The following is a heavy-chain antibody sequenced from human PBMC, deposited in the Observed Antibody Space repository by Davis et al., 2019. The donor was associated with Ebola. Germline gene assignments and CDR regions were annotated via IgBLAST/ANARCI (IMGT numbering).Heavy chain of an antibody. D-gene: IGHD3-22*01. V-gene: IGHV1-2*04. CDR1: LYTFTGYY. CDR3: ARGRTYYYDSSGYRPYYFDY. CDR2: INPNSGGT. Sequence: SVTVSCKASLYTFTGYYTHWLRQAPGQGLEWMGWINPNSGGTNYAQKFQGWVTMTRDTSISTAYMELSRLRSDDTAVYYCARGRTYYYDSSGYRPYYFDYWGQGTLVTVSS. J-gene: IGHJ4*02.